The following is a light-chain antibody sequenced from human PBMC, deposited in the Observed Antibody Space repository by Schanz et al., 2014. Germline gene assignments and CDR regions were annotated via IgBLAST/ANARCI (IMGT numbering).Light chain of an antibody. CDR1: SSDVGGYNY. J-gene: IGLJ1*01. V-gene: IGLV2-14*01. CDR3: SSFTSVSTVV. CDR2: EGS. Sequence: QSALTQPPSASGSPGQSVTISCTGTSSDVGGYNYVSWYQQHPGKAPKLMIYEGSKRPSGVSDRFSGSKSGNTASLTISGLQAADEADYYCSSFTSVSTVVFGPGTKLTVL.